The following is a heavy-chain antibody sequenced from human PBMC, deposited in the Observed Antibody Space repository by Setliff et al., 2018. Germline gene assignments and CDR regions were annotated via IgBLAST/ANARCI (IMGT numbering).Heavy chain of an antibody. CDR1: GGSFSGYY. D-gene: IGHD6-13*01. CDR3: ARDAAFGGSSWYYYGMDV. Sequence: SETLSLTCAVYGGSFSGYYWSWIRQPPGKRLEWIGEIIHSGSTNYNPSLKSRVTISVDTSKNQFSLKLSSVTAADTAVYYCARDAAFGGSSWYYYGMDVWGQGTKVTVSS. CDR2: IIHSGST. J-gene: IGHJ6*02. V-gene: IGHV4-34*12.